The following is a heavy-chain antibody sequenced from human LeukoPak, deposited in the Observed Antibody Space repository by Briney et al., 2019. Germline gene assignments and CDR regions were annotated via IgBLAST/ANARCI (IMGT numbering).Heavy chain of an antibody. CDR2: IYSGGST. Sequence: GGSLRLSCAASGFTFSSYWMSWVRQAPGKGLEWVSVIYSGGSTYYADSVKGRFTISSDNSKNTLYLQMNSLRAEDTAVYYCARVSRDGYNPFDYWGQGTLVTVSS. CDR3: ARVSRDGYNPFDY. D-gene: IGHD5-24*01. CDR1: GFTFSSYW. J-gene: IGHJ4*02. V-gene: IGHV3-66*01.